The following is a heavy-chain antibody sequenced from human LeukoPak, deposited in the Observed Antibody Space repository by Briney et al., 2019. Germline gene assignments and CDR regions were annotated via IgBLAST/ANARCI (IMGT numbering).Heavy chain of an antibody. CDR1: GYTFTGYY. V-gene: IGHV1-2*02. D-gene: IGHD1-26*01. CDR3: ARSIVGATAFDY. CDR2: INPNNGGT. Sequence: GASVKVSCKASGYTFTGYYMHWVRQAPGQGLDWMGWINPNNGGTNYAQKFQGRVTMTRDTSISTAYMELSRLTSDDTAVYYCARSIVGATAFDYWGQGTLVTVSS. J-gene: IGHJ4*02.